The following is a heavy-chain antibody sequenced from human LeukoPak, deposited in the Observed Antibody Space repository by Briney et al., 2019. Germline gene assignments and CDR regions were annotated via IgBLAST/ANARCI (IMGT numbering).Heavy chain of an antibody. Sequence: PSETLSLTCVGDGGYLRDHFWSWIRQPPGKTLEWIGEVNYWGNTNYSPSLKSRVTISIDTSTKQISLRLNSVSAADTAVYYCARDCYYGSGSYCYWGQGTLVSVSS. V-gene: IGHV4-34*01. CDR3: ARDCYYGSGSYCY. CDR2: VNYWGNT. J-gene: IGHJ4*02. D-gene: IGHD3-10*01. CDR1: GGYLRDHF.